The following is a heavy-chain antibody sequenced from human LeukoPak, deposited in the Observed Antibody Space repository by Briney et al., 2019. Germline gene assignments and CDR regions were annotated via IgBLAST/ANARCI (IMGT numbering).Heavy chain of an antibody. D-gene: IGHD5-18*01. V-gene: IGHV1-69*13. CDR2: IIPIFGTA. CDR1: GGTFSSYA. CDR3: ARDRYSYGHSGSNWFDP. J-gene: IGHJ5*02. Sequence: SVKVSCMASGGTFSSYAISWVRQAPGQGLEWMGGIIPIFGTANYTQKFQGRVTITADESTSTAYMELSSLRSEDTAVYYCARDRYSYGHSGSNWFDPWGQGTLVTVSS.